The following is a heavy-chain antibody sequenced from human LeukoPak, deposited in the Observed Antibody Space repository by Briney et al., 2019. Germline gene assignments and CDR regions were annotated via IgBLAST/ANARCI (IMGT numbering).Heavy chain of an antibody. D-gene: IGHD1-26*01. J-gene: IGHJ4*02. Sequence: GGSLRLSCAASGFTVSSNYMSWVRQAPGKGLEWVSIIYSGGSAYYAASVRGRFTICRDNSKNTLCLQMNSLRPEDTAVYYCARSVGGSYPYFDYWGQGTLVTVSS. V-gene: IGHV3-53*05. CDR1: GFTVSSNY. CDR2: IYSGGSA. CDR3: ARSVGGSYPYFDY.